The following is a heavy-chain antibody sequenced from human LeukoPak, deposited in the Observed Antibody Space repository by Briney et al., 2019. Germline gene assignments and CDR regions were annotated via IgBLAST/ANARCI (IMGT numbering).Heavy chain of an antibody. CDR3: AKWGDYDILTGYYDSDY. CDR1: GFTFSNYA. D-gene: IGHD3-9*01. J-gene: IGHJ4*02. V-gene: IGHV3-23*01. CDR2: IVGSGGST. Sequence: GASLRLSCAASGFTFSNYAMSWVRQAPGKGLECVSAIVGSGGSTYYADSVKGRFTISRDNPKNTLYLQKNSLRDEDTAVYYCAKWGDYDILTGYYDSDYWGQGTLVTVSS.